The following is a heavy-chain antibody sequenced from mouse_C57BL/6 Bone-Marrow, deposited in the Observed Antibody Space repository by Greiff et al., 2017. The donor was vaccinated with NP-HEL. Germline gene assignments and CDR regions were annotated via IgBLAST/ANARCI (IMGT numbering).Heavy chain of an antibody. CDR3: AREDYYGSSYSYYFDY. D-gene: IGHD1-1*01. V-gene: IGHV1-42*01. J-gene: IGHJ2*01. CDR1: GYSFTGYY. Sequence: EVQLQQSGPELVKPGASVKISCKASGYSFTGYYMNWVKQSPEKSLEWIGEINPSTGGTTYNQKFKAKATLTVDKSSSTAYMQLKSLTSEDSAVYYCAREDYYGSSYSYYFDYWGQGTTLTVSS. CDR2: INPSTGGT.